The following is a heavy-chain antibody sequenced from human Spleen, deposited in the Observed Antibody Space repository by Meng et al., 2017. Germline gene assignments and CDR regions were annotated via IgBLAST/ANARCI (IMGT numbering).Heavy chain of an antibody. CDR3: ARGVAETGLDF. J-gene: IGHJ4*02. Sequence: QVQRQQAGQGLVKPSQTLLITCDISGDSVSSKRATLNWIRQSPSRGLEWLGRTYYRSKWYHDSEVSVESRITINPDTSKNQFSLQLNSVTPEDTAVYFCARGVAETGLDFWGQGTLVTVSS. V-gene: IGHV6-1*01. CDR2: TYYRSKWYH. D-gene: IGHD1-1*01. CDR1: GDSVSSKRAT.